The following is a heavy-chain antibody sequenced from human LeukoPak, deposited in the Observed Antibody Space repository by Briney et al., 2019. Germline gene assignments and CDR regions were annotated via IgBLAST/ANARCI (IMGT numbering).Heavy chain of an antibody. CDR2: INHSGST. CDR3: ARPRYGSGSLDS. CDR1: GGSFSGHY. V-gene: IGHV4-34*01. J-gene: IGHJ4*02. D-gene: IGHD3-10*01. Sequence: SETLSLTCAVYGGSFSGHYWTWIRQPPEKGLEWIGEINHSGSTTYNPSLNSRVTISVDTSKNQFSLKMSSVTAADTAVYYCARPRYGSGSLDSWGQGTLVTVSS.